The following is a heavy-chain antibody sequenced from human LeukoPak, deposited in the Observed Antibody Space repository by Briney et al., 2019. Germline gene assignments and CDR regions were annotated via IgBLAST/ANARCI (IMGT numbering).Heavy chain of an antibody. CDR1: GGTFSSYA. CDR2: IIPILGIA. CDR3: ASTPAVGAQEDWFDP. Sequence: ASVKVSCKASGGTFSSYAISWVRQAPGQGLEWMGRIIPILGIANYAQKFQGRVTITADKSTSTAYMELSSLRSEDTAVYYCASTPAVGAQEDWFDPWGQGTLVTVSS. D-gene: IGHD1-26*01. J-gene: IGHJ5*02. V-gene: IGHV1-69*04.